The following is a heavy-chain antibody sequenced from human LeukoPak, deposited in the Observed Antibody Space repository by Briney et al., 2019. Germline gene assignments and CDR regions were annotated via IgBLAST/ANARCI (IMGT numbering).Heavy chain of an antibody. Sequence: PSETLSLTCAVYGGSFSGYYWSWIRQPPGKGLEWIGYIYYSGSTNYNPSLKSRVTISVDTSKNQFSLKLSSVTAADTAVYYCARVRYSSGWYWYFDLWGRGTLVTVSS. CDR3: ARVRYSSGWYWYFDL. CDR2: IYYSGST. J-gene: IGHJ2*01. D-gene: IGHD6-19*01. V-gene: IGHV4-59*01. CDR1: GGSFSGYY.